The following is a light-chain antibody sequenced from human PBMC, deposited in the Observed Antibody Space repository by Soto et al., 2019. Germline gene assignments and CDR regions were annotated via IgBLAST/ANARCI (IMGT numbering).Light chain of an antibody. CDR3: CSYAGSSNFYV. V-gene: IGLV2-14*03. CDR2: EVN. J-gene: IGLJ1*01. Sequence: QSVLTQPASVSGSPGQSITISCGGTSSDVGAYIYVSWYQQFPGKAPKLILYEVNNRPSGVSNRFSGSKSDTTASLTISGLQPEDEADYYCCSYAGSSNFYVFETGTKVTVL. CDR1: SSDVGAYIY.